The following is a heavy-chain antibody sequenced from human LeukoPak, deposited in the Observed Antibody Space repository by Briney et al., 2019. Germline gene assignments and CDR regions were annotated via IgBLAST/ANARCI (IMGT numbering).Heavy chain of an antibody. CDR1: GGSFSGYY. CDR3: ARSPYEFDAFDI. J-gene: IGHJ3*02. Sequence: SETLSLTCAVYGGSFSGYYWSWSRQPPGKGLEWIGEINHSGSTNYNPSLKSRVTISVDTSKNQFSLKLSSVTAADTAVYYCARSPYEFDAFDIWGQGTMVTVSS. V-gene: IGHV4-34*01. CDR2: INHSGST. D-gene: IGHD3-22*01.